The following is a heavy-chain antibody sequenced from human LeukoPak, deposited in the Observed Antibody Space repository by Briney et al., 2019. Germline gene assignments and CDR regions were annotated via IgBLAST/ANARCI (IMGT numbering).Heavy chain of an antibody. CDR1: GFTFSSYW. CDR3: AKRRGLELLYYYYMDV. V-gene: IGHV3-7*03. Sequence: GGSLRLSCAASGFTFSSYWMSWVRQAPGKGLEWVANIKQDGSEKYYVDSVKGRFTISRDNAKNSLYLQMGSLRAEDTAVYYCAKRRGLELLYYYYMDVWGKGTTVTVSS. D-gene: IGHD1-7*01. J-gene: IGHJ6*03. CDR2: IKQDGSEK.